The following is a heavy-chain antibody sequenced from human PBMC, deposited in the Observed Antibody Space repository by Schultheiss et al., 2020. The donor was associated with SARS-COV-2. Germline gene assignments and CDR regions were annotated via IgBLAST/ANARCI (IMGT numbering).Heavy chain of an antibody. V-gene: IGHV4-34*01. D-gene: IGHD2-2*01. CDR3: ARVGYCIRSSCVFSNYYGLDV. J-gene: IGHJ6*02. Sequence: SQTLSLTCAVYGGSFSGYYWSWIRQPPGKGLEWIGYIYHSGSTYYNPSLKSRVTISVDTSKNQFSLKVSSVTAADTAVYYCARVGYCIRSSCVFSNYYGLDVWGQGTTVTVSS. CDR1: GGSFSGYY. CDR2: IYHSGST.